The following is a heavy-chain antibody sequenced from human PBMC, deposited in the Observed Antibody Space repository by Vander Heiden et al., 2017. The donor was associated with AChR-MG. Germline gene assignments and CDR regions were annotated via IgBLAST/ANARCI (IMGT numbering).Heavy chain of an antibody. CDR1: GFPLSTSGVG. CDR2: IYWDDDK. V-gene: IGHV2-5*02. D-gene: IGHD4-17*01. J-gene: IGHJ4*02. CDR3: ALTNGDSLDFDY. Sequence: QITLKESGPTLVTPTQTLTLTCTFHGFPLSTSGVGVGWTRQPPGKALEWLPLIYWDDDKRYSSSLKSRLTITKDTSKNQVVLKMTNMDPVDTATYYCALTNGDSLDFDYWGQGRLVAVSS.